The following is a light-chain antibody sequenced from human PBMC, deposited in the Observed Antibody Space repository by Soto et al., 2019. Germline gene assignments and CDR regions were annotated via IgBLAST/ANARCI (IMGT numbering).Light chain of an antibody. CDR1: SSNIGSNT. Sequence: QSVLTQPPSASGTPGQRVTISCSGSSSNIGSNTVHWYQQLPGAAPKLLIYTNSQRPSGVPDRFSAPKSGTSASLAISGLQSEDEADYYCAAWDGSLNGHVFGTGTKVTVL. CDR2: TNS. J-gene: IGLJ1*01. CDR3: AAWDGSLNGHV. V-gene: IGLV1-44*01.